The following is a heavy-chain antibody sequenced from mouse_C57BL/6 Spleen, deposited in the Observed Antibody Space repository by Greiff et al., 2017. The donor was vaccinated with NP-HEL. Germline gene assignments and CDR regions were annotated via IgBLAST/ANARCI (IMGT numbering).Heavy chain of an antibody. CDR2: INYDGSST. J-gene: IGHJ4*01. D-gene: IGHD2-3*01. CDR3: ARCYDGYSMDY. Sequence: EVQRVESEGGLVQPGSSMKLSCTASGFTFSDYYMAWVRQVPEKGLEWVANINYDGSSTYYLDSLKSRFIISRDNAKNILYLQMSSLKSEDTATYYCARCYDGYSMDYWGQGTSVTVSS. CDR1: GFTFSDYY. V-gene: IGHV5-16*01.